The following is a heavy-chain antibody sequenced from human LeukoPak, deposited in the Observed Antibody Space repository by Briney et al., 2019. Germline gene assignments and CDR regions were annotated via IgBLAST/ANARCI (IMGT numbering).Heavy chain of an antibody. CDR2: IYHSGST. J-gene: IGHJ4*02. CDR1: GYSISSGYY. CDR3: ARVSDYTGGIQLWLGEGTYYFDY. Sequence: SETLSLTCTVSGYSISSGYYWGWIRQPPGKGLEWIGSIYHSGSTYYNPSLKSRVTISVDTSKNQFSLKLSSVTAADTAVYYCARVSDYTGGIQLWLGEGTYYFDYWGQGTLVTVSS. D-gene: IGHD5-18*01. V-gene: IGHV4-38-2*02.